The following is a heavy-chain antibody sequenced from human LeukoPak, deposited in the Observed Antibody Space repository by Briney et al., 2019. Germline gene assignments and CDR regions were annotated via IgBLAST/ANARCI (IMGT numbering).Heavy chain of an antibody. Sequence: ASVTVSCKASGYTFTGYYMHWVRQAPGQGLEWMGWINPNSGGTNYAQKFQGRVTMTRDTSISTAYMELSRLRSVDTAVYYCARGPKYYYDSTPLLFDYWGQGTLVTVSS. V-gene: IGHV1-2*02. CDR3: ARGPKYYYDSTPLLFDY. D-gene: IGHD3-22*01. CDR1: GYTFTGYY. J-gene: IGHJ4*02. CDR2: INPNSGGT.